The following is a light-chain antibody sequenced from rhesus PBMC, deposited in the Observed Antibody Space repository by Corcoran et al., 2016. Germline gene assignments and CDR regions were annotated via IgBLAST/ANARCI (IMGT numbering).Light chain of an antibody. Sequence: QVILTQSPATLSLSPGERATLSCRASQSVSSYLAGYQQKPGQAPRLLIYGASSRATGIPDRFSGSGSGTDFPLTISSLGPEDVGVYHCYQHSSGYSFGQGTKVEIK. CDR1: QSVSSY. CDR3: YQHSSGYS. V-gene: IGKV3-10*01. J-gene: IGKJ2*01. CDR2: GAS.